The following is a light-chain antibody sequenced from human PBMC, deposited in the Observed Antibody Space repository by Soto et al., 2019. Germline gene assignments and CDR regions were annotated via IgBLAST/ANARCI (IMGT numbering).Light chain of an antibody. CDR3: QQYNNWPRT. V-gene: IGKV3-15*01. CDR2: GPS. J-gene: IGKJ1*01. Sequence: EIVITQSPGTLSVSPGERATLSCRASQSVSSNLAWYQQKPGQAPRLLIYGPSTRATGIPARFSGSGSGTEFTLTISSLQSEDFAVYYCQQYNNWPRTFGQGTKVEIK. CDR1: QSVSSN.